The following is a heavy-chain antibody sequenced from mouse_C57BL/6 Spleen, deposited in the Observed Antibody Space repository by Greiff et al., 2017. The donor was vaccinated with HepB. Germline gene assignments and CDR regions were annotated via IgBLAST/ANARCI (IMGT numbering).Heavy chain of an antibody. D-gene: IGHD2-4*01. CDR1: GYTFTSYW. CDR3: AGSAYDYDVPAWFAY. V-gene: IGHV1-64*01. CDR2: IHPNSGST. J-gene: IGHJ3*01. Sequence: QVQLKQSGAELVKPGASVKLSCKASGYTFTSYWMHWVKQRPGQGLEWIGMIHPNSGSTNYNEKFKSKATLTVDKSSSTAYMQLSSLTSEDSAVYDGAGSAYDYDVPAWFAYWGQGTLVTVSA.